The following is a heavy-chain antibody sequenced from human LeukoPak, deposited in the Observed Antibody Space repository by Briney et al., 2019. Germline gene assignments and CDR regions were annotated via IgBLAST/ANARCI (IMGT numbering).Heavy chain of an antibody. Sequence: ASVKVSCRASGFTFTAHYIHWVRQAPGQGLEWMGWIDPNSGGTNYAQKFLGRVTMTGDTSINTAFMELSRLRSDDTAIYYCARGRGTTMVRGVITNYFDLWGRGSLVTVSS. J-gene: IGHJ2*01. V-gene: IGHV1-2*02. D-gene: IGHD3-10*01. CDR2: IDPNSGGT. CDR1: GFTFTAHY. CDR3: ARGRGTTMVRGVITNYFDL.